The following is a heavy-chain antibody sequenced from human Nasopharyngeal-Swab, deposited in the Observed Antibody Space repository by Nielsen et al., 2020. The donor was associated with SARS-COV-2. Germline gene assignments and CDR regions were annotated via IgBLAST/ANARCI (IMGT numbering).Heavy chain of an antibody. V-gene: IGHV4-39*01. CDR3: AKQRGDTAMVFDF. J-gene: IGHJ4*02. CDR2: IHYSGNR. Sequence: WISQRPGKGLEWIGTIHYSGNRFYNPSLRSRLSISVDTSKNQFSLQLSSVTAADTAVYYCAKQRGDTAMVFDFWGQGTLVTVSS. D-gene: IGHD5-18*01.